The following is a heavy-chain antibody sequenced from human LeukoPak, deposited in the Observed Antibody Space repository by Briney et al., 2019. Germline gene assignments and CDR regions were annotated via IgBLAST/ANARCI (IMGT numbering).Heavy chain of an antibody. V-gene: IGHV3-23*01. CDR2: ISGSGGST. Sequence: GRSLRLSCAASGFTFNNYAIHWVRQAPGEGLEWVSGISGSGGSTYYADSVKGRFTISRDNSKNTLSLQMNSLRADDTAVYYCARPLGSTGYYFGYWGQGALVTVSS. CDR1: GFTFNNYA. D-gene: IGHD3-22*01. J-gene: IGHJ4*02. CDR3: ARPLGSTGYYFGY.